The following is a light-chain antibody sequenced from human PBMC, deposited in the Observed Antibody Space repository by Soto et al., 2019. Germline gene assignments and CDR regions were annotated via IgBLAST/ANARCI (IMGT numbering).Light chain of an antibody. Sequence: EIVMTQSPATLSVSPGERATLSCRASQSVSSNLAWYQQKPGQAPRLLIYGASTRATGIPARFSGSGSGTEFTLTICSLQSEDFAVYYCQQYNIWRITFGQGTRLEIK. J-gene: IGKJ5*01. CDR1: QSVSSN. CDR3: QQYNIWRIT. CDR2: GAS. V-gene: IGKV3-15*01.